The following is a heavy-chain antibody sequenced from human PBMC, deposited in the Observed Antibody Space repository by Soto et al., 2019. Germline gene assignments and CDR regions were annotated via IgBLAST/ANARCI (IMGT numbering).Heavy chain of an antibody. Sequence: GGSLRLSCAASGFIFGSYWMNWVRQAPGKGLEWVANINQDGSEKYYVDSVKGRFTISRDNAENSLYLQMNSLRAEDTAVYYCARAAISSSSRYNWFDPWGQGTLVTVSS. J-gene: IGHJ5*02. V-gene: IGHV3-7*05. CDR3: ARAAISSSSRYNWFDP. D-gene: IGHD6-19*01. CDR1: GFIFGSYW. CDR2: INQDGSEK.